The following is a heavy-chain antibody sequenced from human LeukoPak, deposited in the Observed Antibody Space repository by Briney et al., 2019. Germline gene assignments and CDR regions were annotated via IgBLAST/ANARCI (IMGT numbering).Heavy chain of an antibody. CDR1: GFIVSSNY. Sequence: GGSLRLSCAASGFIVSSNYMSWVRQAPGKGLEWVSVIYSGGSTYYADSVKGRFTISRDNSKNTLYLQMNSLRAEDTAVYYCAKDSGSYGVDYWSQGTLVTVSS. CDR3: AKDSGSYGVDY. CDR2: IYSGGST. D-gene: IGHD1-26*01. V-gene: IGHV3-66*02. J-gene: IGHJ4*02.